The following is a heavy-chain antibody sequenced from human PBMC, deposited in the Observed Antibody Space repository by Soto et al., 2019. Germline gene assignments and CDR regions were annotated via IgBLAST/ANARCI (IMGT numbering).Heavy chain of an antibody. CDR3: ARDPSGHPPLYRFDP. D-gene: IGHD1-26*01. Sequence: PSETLSLTCTVSGGSISSYYWNWIRQSPGKGLEWIGYVYYTGSTNYNPSLKSRVTISLDTSKNQFSLILSSVTAADTAMYYRARDPSGHPPLYRFDPWGPGTLVTVSS. CDR2: VYYTGST. J-gene: IGHJ5*02. CDR1: GGSISSYY. V-gene: IGHV4-59*01.